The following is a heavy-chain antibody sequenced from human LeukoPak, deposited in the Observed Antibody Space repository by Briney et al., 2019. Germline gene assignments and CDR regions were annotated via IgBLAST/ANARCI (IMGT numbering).Heavy chain of an antibody. D-gene: IGHD6-19*01. CDR1: GGSINNYY. Sequence: SETLSLTCTVSGGSINNYYWSWIRQPPGKGLEWIGYIYYSGSTNYNPSLKSRVTISVDTSKNQFSLKLSSVTAADTAVYYCASVKAVAATGNWFDPWGQGTLVTVSS. V-gene: IGHV4-59*08. J-gene: IGHJ5*02. CDR2: IYYSGST. CDR3: ASVKAVAATGNWFDP.